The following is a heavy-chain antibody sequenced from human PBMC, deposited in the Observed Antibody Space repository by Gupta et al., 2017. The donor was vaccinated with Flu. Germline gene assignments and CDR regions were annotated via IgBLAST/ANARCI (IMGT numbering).Heavy chain of an antibody. CDR1: GFTFSTSH. V-gene: IGHV3-48*02. J-gene: IGHJ4*02. D-gene: IGHD3-16*01. CDR2: IGSGLNT. Sequence: EVRLVESGGGLVQPGGSLRLTCVISGFTFSTSHMNWIRQAPGKGLEWISYIGSGLNTDYADSVRGRFTISRDNARDSLFLQMNSLRDEDTALYYCARDLNWAFILWGLGALVTVSS. CDR3: ARDLNWAFIL.